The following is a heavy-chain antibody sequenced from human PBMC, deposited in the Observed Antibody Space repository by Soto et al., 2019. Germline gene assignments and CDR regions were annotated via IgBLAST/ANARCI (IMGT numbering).Heavy chain of an antibody. J-gene: IGHJ4*02. CDR3: ARQREQWLVPDLFDY. Sequence: QLQLQESGPGLVKPSETLSLTCTVSGGSISSSSYYWGWIRQPPGKGLEWIGSIYYSGSTYYNPSLKRRVTISVDTSKNQFSLKLSSVTAADTAVYYCARQREQWLVPDLFDYWGQGTLVTVSS. V-gene: IGHV4-39*01. CDR1: GGSISSSSYY. CDR2: IYYSGST. D-gene: IGHD6-19*01.